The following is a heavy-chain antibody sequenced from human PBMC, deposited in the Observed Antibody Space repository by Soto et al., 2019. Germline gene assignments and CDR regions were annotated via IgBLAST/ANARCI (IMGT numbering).Heavy chain of an antibody. J-gene: IGHJ4*02. Sequence: QITLKESGPTLVKPTQTLTLTCTFSGFSLSTSGVGVGWIRQPPGKALEWLALIYWDDDKRYSPSLKSRLTIPXDSSXNXLVLTMTNMDPVDTATYYCAHRRRYYDSSGYYYLDYWGQGTLVTVSS. D-gene: IGHD3-22*01. CDR2: IYWDDDK. V-gene: IGHV2-5*02. CDR1: GFSLSTSGVG. CDR3: AHRRRYYDSSGYYYLDY.